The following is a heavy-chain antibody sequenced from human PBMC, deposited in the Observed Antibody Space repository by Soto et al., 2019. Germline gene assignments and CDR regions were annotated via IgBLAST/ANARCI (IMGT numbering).Heavy chain of an antibody. CDR1: GGTFSSYA. V-gene: IGHV1-69*13. J-gene: IGHJ4*02. CDR2: INPICGAA. Sequence: SVKVSRKASGGTFSSYAISWGRQAPGQGLEWMGGINPICGAANYAQKFQGRVTITGDESMSTAYMELSSLRSEDMAVYYCESGRIAAAGGLDYWGQGTLVIVSS. CDR3: ESGRIAAAGGLDY. D-gene: IGHD6-13*01.